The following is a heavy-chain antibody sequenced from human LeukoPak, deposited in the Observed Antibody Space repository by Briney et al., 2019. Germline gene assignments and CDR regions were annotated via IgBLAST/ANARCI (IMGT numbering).Heavy chain of an antibody. CDR3: ARGGAPWDTAMVTDWFDP. J-gene: IGHJ5*02. CDR1: GFTFSDYY. CDR2: ISSSGSTI. Sequence: PGGSLRLSCAASGFTFSDYYMSWIRQAPGKGLEWVSYISSSGSTIYYADSVKGRFTISRDNAKNSLYLQMNSLRAEDTAVYYCARGGAPWDTAMVTDWFDPWGQGTLVTVSS. V-gene: IGHV3-11*04. D-gene: IGHD5-18*01.